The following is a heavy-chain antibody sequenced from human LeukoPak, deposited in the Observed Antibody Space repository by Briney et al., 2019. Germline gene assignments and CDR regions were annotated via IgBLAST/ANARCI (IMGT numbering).Heavy chain of an antibody. D-gene: IGHD3-22*01. J-gene: IGHJ5*02. V-gene: IGHV5-51*01. CDR1: GYSFTSYW. CDR2: IYPGDSDT. CDR3: ARTDSSGYYPNWFDP. Sequence: GESLKISCKGSGYSFTSYWIGWVRQMHGKSLEWMGIIYPGDSDTRYSPSFQGQVTISADKSISTAYLQWSSLKASDTAMYYCARTDSSGYYPNWFDPWGQGTLVTVSS.